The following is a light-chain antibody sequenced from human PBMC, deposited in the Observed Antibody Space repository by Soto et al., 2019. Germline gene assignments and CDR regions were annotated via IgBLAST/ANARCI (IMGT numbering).Light chain of an antibody. Sequence: IVLTQSPGTLSLSPGDRAPLSCRARHSMSNSNLAWYQHKPGQAPRLLIYGASNRATGIPDRFSGGGSGTDFILTINRLEPEDFALYYCQQYVVGSTLTFGRGTRLEIK. CDR2: GAS. V-gene: IGKV3-20*01. CDR1: HSMSNSN. J-gene: IGKJ5*01. CDR3: QQYVVGSTLT.